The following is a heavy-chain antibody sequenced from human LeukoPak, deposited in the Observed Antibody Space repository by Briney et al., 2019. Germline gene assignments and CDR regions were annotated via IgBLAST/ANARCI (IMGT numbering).Heavy chain of an antibody. CDR3: ARANPGYGDYVFDAFDI. CDR2: IYYSGST. J-gene: IGHJ3*02. D-gene: IGHD4-17*01. Sequence: PSETLSLTCTVSGGSISSYYWSWIRQPPGKGLEWIGYIYYSGSTNYNYSLKSRVTISVDTSKNQFSLKLSSVTAADTAVYYCARANPGYGDYVFDAFDIWGQGTMVTVSS. CDR1: GGSISSYY. V-gene: IGHV4-59*01.